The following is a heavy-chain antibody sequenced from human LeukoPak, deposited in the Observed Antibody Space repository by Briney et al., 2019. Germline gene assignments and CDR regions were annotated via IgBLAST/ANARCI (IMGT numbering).Heavy chain of an antibody. CDR2: YYQSAST. D-gene: IGHD5-18*01. Sequence: SETLSLTCAVYGGSFSGYYWRWIRQPPGKGLEWIGEYYQSASTNYNPSLKSQVTISVDTPKNQLSLKLSSVSAADTAVYYCARGFRGYSFNWGQGTLVTVA. CDR3: ARGFRGYSFN. V-gene: IGHV4-34*01. J-gene: IGHJ4*02. CDR1: GGSFSGYY.